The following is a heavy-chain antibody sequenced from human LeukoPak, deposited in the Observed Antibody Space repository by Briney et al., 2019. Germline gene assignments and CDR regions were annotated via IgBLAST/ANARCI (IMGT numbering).Heavy chain of an antibody. CDR3: ARDATLTTTGSIRWFDP. V-gene: IGHV1-69*06. D-gene: IGHD4/OR15-4a*01. J-gene: IGHJ5*02. CDR2: IIPIFGTA. Sequence: SVKVSFKASGGPFSSYAISWVRPAPGQGLGWMGGIIPIFGTANYSQKFQGRVTITADKSTSTAYMELSSLRSEDTAVYYCARDATLTTTGSIRWFDPWGQGTLVTVSS. CDR1: GGPFSSYA.